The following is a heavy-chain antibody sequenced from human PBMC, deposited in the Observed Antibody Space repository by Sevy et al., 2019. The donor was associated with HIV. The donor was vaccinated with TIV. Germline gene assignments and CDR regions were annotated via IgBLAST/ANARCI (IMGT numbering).Heavy chain of an antibody. D-gene: IGHD6-13*01. V-gene: IGHV3-74*01. CDR2: INTDGSST. Sequence: GGSLRLSCAASGFTFSSYWLHWVRQAPGKGLVWVSRINTDGSSTTYADSVKVRFTISRDNAKNTLYLQMNSLRAKDTAVYYCARDRGSSSWYNWFDPWGQGTLVTVSS. CDR3: ARDRGSSSWYNWFDP. CDR1: GFTFSSYW. J-gene: IGHJ5*02.